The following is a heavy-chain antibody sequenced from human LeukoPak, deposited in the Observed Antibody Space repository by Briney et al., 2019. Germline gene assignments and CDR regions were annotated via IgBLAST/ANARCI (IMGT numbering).Heavy chain of an antibody. V-gene: IGHV4-39*07. J-gene: IGHJ4*02. D-gene: IGHD1-26*01. CDR2: IYYSGST. CDR3: ARSSSGSFPYFDH. Sequence: SETLSLTCTVSGGSISSSSYYWGWIRQPPGKGLEWIGSIYYSGSTYYNPSLKSRVTISVDTSKNQFSLKLSSVTAADTAVYYCARSSSGSFPYFDHWGQGSLVTVSS. CDR1: GGSISSSSYY.